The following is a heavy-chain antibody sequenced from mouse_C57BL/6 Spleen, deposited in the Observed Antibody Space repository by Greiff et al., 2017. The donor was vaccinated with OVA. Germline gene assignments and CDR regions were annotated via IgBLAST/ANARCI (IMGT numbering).Heavy chain of an antibody. CDR2: IYPGDGDT. CDR3: AREEGSSYLYYFDY. CDR1: GYAFSSYW. V-gene: IGHV1-80*01. D-gene: IGHD1-1*01. Sequence: VKLMESGAELVKPGASVKISCKASGYAFSSYWMNWVKQRPGKGLEWIGQIYPGDGDTNYNGKFKGKATLTADKSSSTAYMQLSSLTSEDSAVYFCAREEGSSYLYYFDYWGQGTTLTVSS. J-gene: IGHJ2*01.